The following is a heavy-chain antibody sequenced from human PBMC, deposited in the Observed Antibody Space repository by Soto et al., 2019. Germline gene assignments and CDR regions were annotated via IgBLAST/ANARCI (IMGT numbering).Heavy chain of an antibody. Sequence: GGSLRLSCAASGFTFSNAWMNWVRQAPGKGLEWVGRIKSKTDGGTTDYAAPVKGRFTISRDDSKNTLYLQMNSLKTEDTAVYYCTTEALANIVVVPAASVDYWGQGTLVTVSS. CDR3: TTEALANIVVVPAASVDY. D-gene: IGHD2-2*01. CDR2: IKSKTDGGTT. CDR1: GFTFSNAW. V-gene: IGHV3-15*07. J-gene: IGHJ4*02.